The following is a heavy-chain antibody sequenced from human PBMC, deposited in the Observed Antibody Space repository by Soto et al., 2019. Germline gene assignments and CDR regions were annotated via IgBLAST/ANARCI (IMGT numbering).Heavy chain of an antibody. CDR2: ISGHNGHA. Sequence: QVQLVQSGAEVKKPGASVKVSCKTSGYNFTTYGVCWVRQAPGQGLEWMGGISGHNGHANYAQTFQGRVTMTTDTSTTTAYMELRSLRSDDTAVYYCARYQPYSTGYYYFDQWGQGTLAIVTS. CDR1: GYNFTTYG. D-gene: IGHD6-19*01. J-gene: IGHJ4*02. V-gene: IGHV1-18*01. CDR3: ARYQPYSTGYYYFDQ.